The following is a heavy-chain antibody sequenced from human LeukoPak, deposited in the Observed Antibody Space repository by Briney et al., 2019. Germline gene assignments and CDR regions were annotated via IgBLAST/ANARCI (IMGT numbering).Heavy chain of an antibody. J-gene: IGHJ4*02. V-gene: IGHV4-59*12. CDR2: VYYSGST. D-gene: IGHD3-3*01. CDR3: AREGGGALRSSFDY. CDR1: GGALSTYY. Sequence: PSETLSLTCTVSGGALSTYYWTWIRQAPGKGLEWIGYVYYSGSTLYSPSLKDRVTISVDTSKNHFSLRLTSVTPADTAVYFCAREGGGALRSSFDYWGQGTLVTVSS.